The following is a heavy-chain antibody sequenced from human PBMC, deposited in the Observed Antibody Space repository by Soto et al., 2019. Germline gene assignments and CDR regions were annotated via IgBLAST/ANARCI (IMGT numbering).Heavy chain of an antibody. CDR2: IIPIFGTA. CDR3: ARPTRFYYDSSGQSAWFDP. J-gene: IGHJ5*02. Sequence: QVQLVQSGAEVKKPGSSVKVSCKASGGTFSSYAISWVRQAPGQGLEWMGGIIPIFGTANYAQKFQGRVTITAYESTTTAYRALSSLRSEDTAVYYCARPTRFYYDSSGQSAWFDPWGQGTLVTVSS. V-gene: IGHV1-69*12. D-gene: IGHD3-22*01. CDR1: GGTFSSYA.